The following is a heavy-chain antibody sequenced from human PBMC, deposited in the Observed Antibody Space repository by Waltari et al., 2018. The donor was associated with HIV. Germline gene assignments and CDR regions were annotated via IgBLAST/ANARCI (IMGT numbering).Heavy chain of an antibody. V-gene: IGHV3-15*01. D-gene: IGHD3-10*01. J-gene: IGHJ4*02. CDR1: GFTLNSAC. Sequence: EVQLVESGGDLLKPGGCLRLPCAASGFTLNSACMSWVRQAPGKGLEWVGRIKTKGDGGATDYAAAVKGRFTISRDDSKNTVYLQMNSLKIEDTAVYYCTSEEDYGSGSHFDYWGQGTLVTVSS. CDR3: TSEEDYGSGSHFDY. CDR2: IKTKGDGGAT.